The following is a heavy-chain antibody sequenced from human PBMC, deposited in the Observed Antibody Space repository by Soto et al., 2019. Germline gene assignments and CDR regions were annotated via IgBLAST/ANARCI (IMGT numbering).Heavy chain of an antibody. V-gene: IGHV3-21*01. D-gene: IGHD1-26*01. J-gene: IGHJ4*02. CDR1: GFTFSTYT. Sequence: LRLSCVFSGFTFSTYTMNWVRQAPGKGLEWVSSINGRSNYVYYADSVKGRFTISRDNAKNSLYLQMNRLRAEDTAIYYCAREDGVVGSSSAFDHWGLGTLVTVSS. CDR2: INGRSNYV. CDR3: AREDGVVGSSSAFDH.